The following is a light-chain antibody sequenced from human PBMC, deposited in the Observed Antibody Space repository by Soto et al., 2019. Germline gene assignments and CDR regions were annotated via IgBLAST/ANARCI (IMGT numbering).Light chain of an antibody. CDR2: AAS. CDR1: QSISYY. CDR3: QESYTGGFT. V-gene: IGKV1-39*01. J-gene: IGKJ3*01. Sequence: DIPMTQSPSSLSASVGDRVTITCRASQSISYYLNWYQQKPGKAPKFLIYAASSLQSGVPSRFSGSGSGTDFTLTITSLQPEDFATYYCQESYTGGFTFGPGTIVDIK.